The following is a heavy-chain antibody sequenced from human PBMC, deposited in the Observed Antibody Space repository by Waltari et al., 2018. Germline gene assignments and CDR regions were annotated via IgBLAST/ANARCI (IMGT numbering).Heavy chain of an antibody. CDR2: ISRNGGTV. D-gene: IGHD1-26*01. J-gene: IGHJ4*02. Sequence: VRQVPGKGLEWVSGISRNGGTVGYADSVRGRFTISRDNAKNFLYLQMNSLRAEDTAFYYCAKDTGVSYFPKYFHYWGQGTLVTVSS. V-gene: IGHV3-9*01. CDR3: AKDTGVSYFPKYFHY.